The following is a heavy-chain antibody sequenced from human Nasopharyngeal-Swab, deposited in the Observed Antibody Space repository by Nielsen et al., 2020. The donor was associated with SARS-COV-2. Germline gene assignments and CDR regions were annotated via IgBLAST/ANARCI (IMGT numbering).Heavy chain of an antibody. V-gene: IGHV3-30-3*01. Sequence: GGSLRLSCAASGFTFSSSAMHWVRQAPGKGLEWVAVISYDGSNKYFADSVKGRFTISRDNSKNTLYLQMNSLRAEDTAVYYCASPPLDSSGYYYGFHYWGRGTLVTVPS. CDR1: GFTFSSSA. J-gene: IGHJ4*02. CDR2: ISYDGSNK. D-gene: IGHD3-22*01. CDR3: ASPPLDSSGYYYGFHY.